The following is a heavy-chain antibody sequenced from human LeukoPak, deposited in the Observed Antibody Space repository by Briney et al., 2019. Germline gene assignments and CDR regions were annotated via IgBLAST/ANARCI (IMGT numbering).Heavy chain of an antibody. Sequence: ASVKVSCKPSGYTFTSYALSWVRQAPGQGLEWMGRINPNSGGTNYAQKFQGRVTMTRDTSISTVYMELSRLRSDDTAVYYCARVGYYESSGYYEYWGQGTLVTVSS. CDR3: ARVGYYESSGYYEY. J-gene: IGHJ4*02. CDR2: INPNSGGT. CDR1: GYTFTSYA. V-gene: IGHV1-2*06. D-gene: IGHD3-22*01.